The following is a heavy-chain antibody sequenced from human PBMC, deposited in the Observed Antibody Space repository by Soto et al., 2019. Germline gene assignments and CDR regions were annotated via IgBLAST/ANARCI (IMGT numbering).Heavy chain of an antibody. Sequence: SVKVSCKASGGTFSSYAISWVRQAPGQGLEWMGGIIPIFGTANYAQKFQGRVTITADESTSTAYMELSSLRSEDAAVYYCADCSSTSCYRYYYGMDVWGQGTTVTVSS. J-gene: IGHJ6*02. CDR2: IIPIFGTA. CDR1: GGTFSSYA. V-gene: IGHV1-69*13. CDR3: ADCSSTSCYRYYYGMDV. D-gene: IGHD2-2*02.